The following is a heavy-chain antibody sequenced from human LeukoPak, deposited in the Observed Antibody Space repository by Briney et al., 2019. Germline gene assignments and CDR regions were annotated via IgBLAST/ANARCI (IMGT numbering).Heavy chain of an antibody. CDR1: GFSFKTYS. V-gene: IGHV3-23*01. J-gene: IGHJ5*02. Sequence: GGSLRLSCTTSGFSFKTYSMSWVRQAPGKVLEWVSAINDDAPYYTDSVKGRFTVSRDNSRDTLYLHLNSLRAEDTAIYYCAKEYDLWHEQGNWFDTWGQGVLVTVSS. CDR2: INDDAP. D-gene: IGHD3-3*01. CDR3: AKEYDLWHEQGNWFDT.